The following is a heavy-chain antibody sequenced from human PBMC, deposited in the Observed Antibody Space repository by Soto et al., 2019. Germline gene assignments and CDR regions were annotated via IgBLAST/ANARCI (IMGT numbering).Heavy chain of an antibody. V-gene: IGHV1-8*02. J-gene: IGHJ4*02. CDR2: MNPNSGNT. D-gene: IGHD4-17*01. Sequence: ASVKVSCKASGGTFSSYDINWVRQATGQGLEWMGWMNPNSGNTGYAQKFQGRVTMTRNTSISTAYMELSSLRSEGTAVYYCARVATVLKTLVWGQGTLVTVSS. CDR1: GGTFSSYD. CDR3: ARVATVLKTLV.